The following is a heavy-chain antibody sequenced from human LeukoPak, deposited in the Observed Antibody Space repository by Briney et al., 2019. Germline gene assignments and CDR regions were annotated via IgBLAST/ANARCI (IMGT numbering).Heavy chain of an antibody. CDR2: IYYIGIT. Sequence: PSETLSLTCTVSGGSVSSYYWSWIRQPPGKGLEYIGYIYYIGITNYNPSLKSRVTIPVDTSKNQFSLELSSVTAADTAIYYCARESFQAFDIWGQGTLVTVSS. V-gene: IGHV4-59*02. CDR1: GGSVSSYY. J-gene: IGHJ3*02. CDR3: ARESFQAFDI. D-gene: IGHD1-26*01.